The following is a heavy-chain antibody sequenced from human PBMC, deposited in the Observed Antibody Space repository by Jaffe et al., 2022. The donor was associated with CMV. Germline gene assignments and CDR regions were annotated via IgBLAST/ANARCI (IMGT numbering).Heavy chain of an antibody. CDR1: GFTFGDYA. J-gene: IGHJ3*02. CDR2: IRSKAYGGTT. Sequence: EVQLVESGGGLVQPGRSLRLSCTASGFTFGDYAMSWVRQAPGKGLEWVGFIRSKAYGGTTEYAASVKGRFTISRDDSKSIAYLQMNSLKTEDTAVYYCTTLYYDSSGYYYVGAFDIWGQGTMVTVSS. V-gene: IGHV3-49*04. D-gene: IGHD3-22*01. CDR3: TTLYYDSSGYYYVGAFDI.